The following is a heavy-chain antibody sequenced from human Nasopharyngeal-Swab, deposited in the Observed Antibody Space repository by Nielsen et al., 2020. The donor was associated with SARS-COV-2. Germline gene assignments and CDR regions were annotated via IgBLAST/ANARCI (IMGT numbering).Heavy chain of an antibody. CDR2: IWYDGSNK. D-gene: IGHD4-17*01. V-gene: IGHV3-33*01. Sequence: GESLKISCAAPGFTFSSYGMHWVRQAPGKGLEWVAVIWYDGSNKYYADSVKGRFTISRDNSKNTLYLQMNSLRAEDTAVYYCAGGQGTVTTYYYYGMDVWGQGTTVTVSS. J-gene: IGHJ6*02. CDR3: AGGQGTVTTYYYYGMDV. CDR1: GFTFSSYG.